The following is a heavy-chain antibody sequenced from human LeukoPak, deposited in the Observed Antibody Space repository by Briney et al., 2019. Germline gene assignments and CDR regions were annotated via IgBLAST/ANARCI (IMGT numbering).Heavy chain of an antibody. J-gene: IGHJ4*02. Sequence: GGSLRLSCAASGFTFSSFGMSWVRQAPGKGLEWVSGISGSGDSAYYADSVKGRFTISRDNSKNTLYLQMNSLRAEDTAVYYCAKTYCSGGSCYSGVDYWGQGTLVTVSS. V-gene: IGHV3-23*01. CDR3: AKTYCSGGSCYSGVDY. D-gene: IGHD2-15*01. CDR2: ISGSGDSA. CDR1: GFTFSSFG.